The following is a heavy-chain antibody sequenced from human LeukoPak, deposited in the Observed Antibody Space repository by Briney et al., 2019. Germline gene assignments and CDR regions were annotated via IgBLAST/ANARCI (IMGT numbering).Heavy chain of an antibody. Sequence: PGGSLRLSCAASGFTFSSYWMHWVRQAPGKGLVWVSRINSDGSNTSYADSVKGRFTISRDNAKNTLYLQMNSLRAEDTAVYYCASLPNYYGSGSFGYGMDVWGQGTTVTVSS. CDR1: GFTFSSYW. CDR2: INSDGSNT. D-gene: IGHD3-10*01. J-gene: IGHJ6*02. CDR3: ASLPNYYGSGSFGYGMDV. V-gene: IGHV3-74*01.